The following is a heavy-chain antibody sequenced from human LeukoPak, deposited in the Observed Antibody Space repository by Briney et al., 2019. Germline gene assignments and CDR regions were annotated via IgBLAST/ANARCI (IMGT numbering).Heavy chain of an antibody. J-gene: IGHJ4*02. D-gene: IGHD3-10*01. CDR3: ARVLWFGGPYYFDY. V-gene: IGHV4-34*01. Sequence: SETLSLNCAVYGGSFSGYYWSWIRQPPGKGLEWIGEVNHSGSTNYNPSLKSRVTISVDTSKNQFSLKLSSVTAADTAVYYCARVLWFGGPYYFDYWGQGTLVTVSS. CDR1: GGSFSGYY. CDR2: VNHSGST.